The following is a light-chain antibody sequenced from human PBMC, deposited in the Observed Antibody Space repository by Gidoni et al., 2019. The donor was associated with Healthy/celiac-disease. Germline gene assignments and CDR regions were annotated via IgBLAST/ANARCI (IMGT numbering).Light chain of an antibody. J-gene: IGKJ5*01. Sequence: DIVLTQSPGTLSLSPGERATLPCSASQSVSSNYLAWYQQKPGQAPRLLIYGASSRATGIPHRFSGSGSGTDFTLTISRLEPEDVAVYYCQQYGSAPLTFGQGTRLGIK. CDR1: QSVSSNY. CDR2: GAS. V-gene: IGKV3-20*01. CDR3: QQYGSAPLT.